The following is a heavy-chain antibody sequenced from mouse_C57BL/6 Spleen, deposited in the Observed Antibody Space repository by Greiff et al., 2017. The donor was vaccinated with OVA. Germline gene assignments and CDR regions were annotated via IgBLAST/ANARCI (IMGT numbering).Heavy chain of an antibody. CDR3: AIFYYDYDEGFAY. CDR2: IHPSDSDT. Sequence: VKQRPGQGLEWIGRIHPSDSDTNYNQKFKGKATLTVDKSSSTAYMQLSSLTSEDSAVYYCAIFYYDYDEGFAYWGQGTLVTVSA. V-gene: IGHV1-74*01. J-gene: IGHJ3*01. D-gene: IGHD2-4*01.